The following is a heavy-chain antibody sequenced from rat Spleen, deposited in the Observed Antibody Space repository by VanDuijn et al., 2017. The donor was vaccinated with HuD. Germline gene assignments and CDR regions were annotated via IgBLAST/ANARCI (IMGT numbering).Heavy chain of an antibody. J-gene: IGHJ2*01. V-gene: IGHV5-25*01. CDR2: ISTGGGNT. CDR1: GFTFSHSY. D-gene: IGHD5-1*01. Sequence: EVQLVESGGGLVQPGRSMKLSCAASGFTFSHSYMAWVRQAPTKGLEWVASISTGGGNTYYRDSVKGRFTISRDNAKRILYLQIDSLRSEDTATYYCTREDWVPDYWGQGVKVTISS. CDR3: TREDWVPDY.